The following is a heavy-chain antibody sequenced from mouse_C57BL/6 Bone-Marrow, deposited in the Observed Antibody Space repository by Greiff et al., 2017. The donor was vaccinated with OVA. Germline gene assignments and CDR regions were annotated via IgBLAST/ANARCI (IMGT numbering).Heavy chain of an antibody. J-gene: IGHJ4*01. Sequence: EVMLVESGGGLVKPGGSLKLSCAASGFTFSDYGMHWVRQAPEKGLEWVAYISSGSGTIYYADTVKGRFTITRDKAKNTLCLQMTSLRSEDTAMYYGVRWYDYDYDYAMDYWGQGTSVTVSS. CDR2: ISSGSGTI. CDR1: GFTFSDYG. V-gene: IGHV5-17*01. D-gene: IGHD2-4*01. CDR3: VRWYDYDYDYAMDY.